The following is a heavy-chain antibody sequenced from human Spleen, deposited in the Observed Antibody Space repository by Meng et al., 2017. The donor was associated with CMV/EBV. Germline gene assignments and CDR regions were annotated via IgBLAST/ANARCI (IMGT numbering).Heavy chain of an antibody. CDR3: ARVSRWRYSRPRTPLYFDS. CDR1: DGSLIGNY. CDR2: INHDGSI. D-gene: IGHD6-13*01. J-gene: IGHJ4*02. V-gene: IGHV4-34*01. Sequence: SETLSLTCGVHDGSLIGNYWSWIRQSPGKGLEWMGEINHDGSINYNPSLKSRVTILEDTSMNQFSLKLRSLSAADSAIYYCARVSRWRYSRPRTPLYFDSWGQGIPVTVSS.